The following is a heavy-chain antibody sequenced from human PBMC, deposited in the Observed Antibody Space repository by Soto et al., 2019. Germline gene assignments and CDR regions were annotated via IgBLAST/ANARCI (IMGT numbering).Heavy chain of an antibody. J-gene: IGHJ4*02. Sequence: QVQLVESGGGVVQPGRSLRLSCAASGFTFSSYGMQWVRQAPGKGLEWVAVISYDGSNKYYADSVKGRFTISRDNSKNTLYLQTNSLRAEDTAVYYCAKTLYGWDPDYWGQGTLVTASS. D-gene: IGHD6-19*01. CDR3: AKTLYGWDPDY. V-gene: IGHV3-30*18. CDR1: GFTFSSYG. CDR2: ISYDGSNK.